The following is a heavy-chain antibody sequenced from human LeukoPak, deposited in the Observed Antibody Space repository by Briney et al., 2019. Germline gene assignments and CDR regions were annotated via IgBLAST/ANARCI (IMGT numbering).Heavy chain of an antibody. V-gene: IGHV4-4*09. CDR3: ARHASYSSSWYDY. Sequence: SETLSLTCTVSGGSISSYYWSWIRQPPGKGLEWIGYIYTSGSTNYNPSLKSRVTISVDTSKSQFSLNLSSVTAADTAVYYCARHASYSSSWYDYWGQGTLVTVSS. CDR2: IYTSGST. CDR1: GGSISSYY. D-gene: IGHD6-13*01. J-gene: IGHJ4*02.